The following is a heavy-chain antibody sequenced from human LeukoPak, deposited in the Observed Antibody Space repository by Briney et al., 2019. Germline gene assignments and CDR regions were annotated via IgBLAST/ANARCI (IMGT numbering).Heavy chain of an antibody. CDR1: GFTFTNYA. CDR2: ISSSSSYI. D-gene: IGHD2-15*01. J-gene: IGHJ6*03. CDR3: AKEGCSGGPCYAYYYYMDV. Sequence: PGGSLRLSCAASGFTFTNYAMSWVRQAPGKGLEWVSSISSSSSYIYYADSVKGRFTISRDNSKNTLYLQMNSLRTEDTAVYYCAKEGCSGGPCYAYYYYMDVWGKGTTVTISS. V-gene: IGHV3-21*01.